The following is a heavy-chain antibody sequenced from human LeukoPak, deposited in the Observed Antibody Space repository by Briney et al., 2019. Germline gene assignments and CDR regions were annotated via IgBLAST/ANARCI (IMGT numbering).Heavy chain of an antibody. V-gene: IGHV3-33*01. Sequence: GGSLRLSCAASGFTFNSSGMHWVRQAPGKGLEWVAVIWSDGSNKYYADSVKGRFTISRDNSKKTLSLQMNSLRAEDTAIYYCARETGLRTFDYWGQGTLVTVSS. CDR1: GFTFNSSG. D-gene: IGHD4-17*01. CDR3: ARETGLRTFDY. J-gene: IGHJ4*02. CDR2: IWSDGSNK.